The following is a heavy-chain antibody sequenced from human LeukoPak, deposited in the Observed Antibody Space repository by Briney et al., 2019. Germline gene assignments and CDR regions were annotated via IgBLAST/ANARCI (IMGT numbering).Heavy chain of an antibody. Sequence: SETLSLTCTVSGGSISSYFWSWIRQSPGKGLEWIGLMYHSGSTNYNPSLKSRVIMSQDTSTNQSSLQVNSVTAADSAVYYCARSFRGYSQGYYYYAMDVWGQGTTVTVSS. CDR2: MYHSGST. D-gene: IGHD5-18*01. J-gene: IGHJ6*02. CDR3: ARSFRGYSQGYYYYAMDV. CDR1: GGSISSYF. V-gene: IGHV4-59*01.